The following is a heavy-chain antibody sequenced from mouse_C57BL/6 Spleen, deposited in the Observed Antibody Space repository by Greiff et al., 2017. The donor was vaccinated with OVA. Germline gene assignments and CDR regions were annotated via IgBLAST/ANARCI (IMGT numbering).Heavy chain of an antibody. Sequence: EVKLVESVAELVRPGASVKLSCTASGFNIKNTYMHWVKQRPEQGLEWIGRIDPANGNTKYAPKFQGKATITADTSSNTAYLQLSSLTSEDTAIYYCASPRGLLPSYAMDYWGQGTSVTVSS. CDR3: ASPRGLLPSYAMDY. V-gene: IGHV14-3*01. CDR2: IDPANGNT. J-gene: IGHJ4*01. CDR1: GFNIKNTY. D-gene: IGHD2-3*01.